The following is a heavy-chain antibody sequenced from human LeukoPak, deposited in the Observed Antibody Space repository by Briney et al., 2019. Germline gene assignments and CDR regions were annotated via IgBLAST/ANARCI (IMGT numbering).Heavy chain of an antibody. CDR2: IIPIFGTA. V-gene: IGHV1-69*01. D-gene: IGHD3-16*01. CDR3: AREGLGRAFDI. CDR1: GGTFSSYA. Sequence: ASVKVSCKASGGTFSSYAISWVRQAPGQGLEWMGGIIPIFGTANYAQKFQGRVTITADEPTSTAYMELSSLRSEDTAVYYCAREGLGRAFDIWGQGTMVTVSS. J-gene: IGHJ3*02.